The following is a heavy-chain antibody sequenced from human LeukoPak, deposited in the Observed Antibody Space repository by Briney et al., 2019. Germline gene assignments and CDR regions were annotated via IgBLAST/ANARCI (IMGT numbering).Heavy chain of an antibody. CDR1: GGTFSSYA. Sequence: SVKVSCKASGGTFSSYAISWVRQAPGQGLEWMGGIIPIFGTANYAQKFQGRVTITADESTGTAYMELSSLRSEDTAVYYCARARNWNDPNWFDPWGQGTLVTVSS. CDR3: ARARNWNDPNWFDP. V-gene: IGHV1-69*13. CDR2: IIPIFGTA. J-gene: IGHJ5*02. D-gene: IGHD1-1*01.